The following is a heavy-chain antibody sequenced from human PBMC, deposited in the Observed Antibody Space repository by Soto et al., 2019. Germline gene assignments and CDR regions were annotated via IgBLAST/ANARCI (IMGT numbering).Heavy chain of an antibody. D-gene: IGHD2-8*01. Sequence: GGSLRLSCAASGFNVGTYGMSWVRQAPEKGLEWVSGISGTGGNTYYADSVKGRFTISRDNAKNTLYLQMNSLRAEDTAVYYCARDQYCTNGVCYGWGQGTLVTVSS. CDR1: GFNVGTYG. CDR2: ISGTGGNT. CDR3: ARDQYCTNGVCYG. J-gene: IGHJ4*02. V-gene: IGHV3-23*01.